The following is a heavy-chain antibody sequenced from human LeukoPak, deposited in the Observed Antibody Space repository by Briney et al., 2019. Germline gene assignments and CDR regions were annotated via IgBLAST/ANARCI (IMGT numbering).Heavy chain of an antibody. CDR1: GGSISSHY. CDR2: IYYSGST. D-gene: IGHD6-19*01. V-gene: IGHV4-59*11. J-gene: IGHJ4*02. Sequence: SETLSLTCTVSGGSISSHYWSWIRQPPGKGLEWIGYIYYSGSTNYNPSLKSRVTISVDTSKNQFSLKLSSVTAADTAVYYCARPQYSSGWYDYWGQGTLVTVSS. CDR3: ARPQYSSGWYDY.